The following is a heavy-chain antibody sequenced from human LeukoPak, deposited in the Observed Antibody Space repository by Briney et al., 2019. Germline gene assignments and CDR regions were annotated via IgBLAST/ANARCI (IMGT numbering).Heavy chain of an antibody. CDR1: GFIFSSYA. CDR2: ISGSGGST. Sequence: QPGGSLRLSCAASGFIFSSYAMSWVRQAPGKGLEWVSAISGSGGSTYYADSVKGRFTISRDNSKNTLYLQMNSLRAEDTAVYYCAKGPIRYFDYFDYWGQGTLVTVSS. V-gene: IGHV3-23*01. CDR3: AKGPIRYFDYFDY. J-gene: IGHJ4*02. D-gene: IGHD3-9*01.